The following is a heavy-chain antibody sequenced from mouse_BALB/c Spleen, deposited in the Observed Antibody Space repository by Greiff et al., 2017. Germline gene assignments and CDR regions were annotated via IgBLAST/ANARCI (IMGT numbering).Heavy chain of an antibody. J-gene: IGHJ3*01. D-gene: IGHD2-12*01. CDR3: ARDDEGFAY. CDR2: IYPYNGGT. V-gene: IGHV1S29*02. Sequence: EVKLQESGPELVKPGASVKISCKASGYTFTDYNMHWVKQSHGKSLEWIGYIYPYNGGTGYNQKFKSKATLTVDNSSSTAYMELRSLTSEDSAVYYCARDDEGFAYWGQGTLVTVSA. CDR1: GYTFTDYN.